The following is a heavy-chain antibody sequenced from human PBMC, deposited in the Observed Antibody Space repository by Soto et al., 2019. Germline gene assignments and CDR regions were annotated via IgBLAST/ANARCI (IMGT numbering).Heavy chain of an antibody. Sequence: EVQLVESGGGLVRPGGSLRLSCAASGFTFSRYSMNWVRQAPGKGLEWVSSISSTTNYIYYTDSMKGRFTVSRDNAKNSVYLDMNSLSAEDTAVYYCARESEDLTSNFDYGGQGTLVTVSS. CDR2: ISSTTNYI. CDR3: ARESEDLTSNFDY. CDR1: GFTFSRYS. J-gene: IGHJ4*02. V-gene: IGHV3-21*01.